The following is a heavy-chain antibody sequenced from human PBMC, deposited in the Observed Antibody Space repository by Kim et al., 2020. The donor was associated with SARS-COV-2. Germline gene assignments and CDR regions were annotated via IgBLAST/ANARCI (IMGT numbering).Heavy chain of an antibody. CDR3: VSENYWAFDI. V-gene: IGHV3-48*04. D-gene: IGHD2-15*01. CDR1: GFTLSLYS. CDR2: ISGTGTIT. Sequence: GGSLRLSCATSGFTLSLYSMNWVRQSPGKGLEWVSHISGTGTITKHADSVRGRFTISRDNAKNSLFLQMNGLRAEDTAVYYCVSENYWAFDIWGQGTMV. J-gene: IGHJ3*02.